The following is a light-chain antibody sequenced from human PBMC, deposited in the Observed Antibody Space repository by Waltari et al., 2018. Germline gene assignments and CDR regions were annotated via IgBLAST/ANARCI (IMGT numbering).Light chain of an antibody. CDR2: AAN. CDR1: QGVGRY. J-gene: IGKJ2*01. V-gene: IGKV1-17*01. Sequence: DVLMTQSPSSLTASVGDTVTITCRASQGVGRYVNWFQQKPGKAPKLLIYAANSLSSGVPSRFSGSGFGTEFTLTVNSLQPEDVATYYCLQHNSYPYTFGQGTKVEIK. CDR3: LQHNSYPYT.